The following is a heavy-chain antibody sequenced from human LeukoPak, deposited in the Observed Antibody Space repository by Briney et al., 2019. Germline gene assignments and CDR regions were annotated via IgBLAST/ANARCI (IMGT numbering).Heavy chain of an antibody. J-gene: IGHJ4*02. V-gene: IGHV1-69*06. Sequence: ASVKVSCKASGGTFSSYAISWVRQAPGQGLEWMGGIIPIFGTANYAQKFQGRVTITADKSTSTAYMELSSLRSEDTAVYYCARVGGVATIRAYLDYWGQGTLVTVSS. CDR1: GGTFSSYA. CDR3: ARVGGVATIRAYLDY. D-gene: IGHD5-24*01. CDR2: IIPIFGTA.